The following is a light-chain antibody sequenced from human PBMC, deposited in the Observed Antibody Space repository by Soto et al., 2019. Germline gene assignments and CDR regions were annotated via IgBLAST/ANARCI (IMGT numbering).Light chain of an antibody. CDR1: SGDVGSYNL. Sequence: QSALTQPASVSGSPGQSITISCTGTSGDVGSYNLVSWYQQHPGKAPKLMIYEGSKRPSGVSNRFSGSKSGNTASLTISGLQAEDEADYYCCSYARSSTYVFGSGTKLTVL. J-gene: IGLJ1*01. CDR2: EGS. CDR3: CSYARSSTYV. V-gene: IGLV2-23*01.